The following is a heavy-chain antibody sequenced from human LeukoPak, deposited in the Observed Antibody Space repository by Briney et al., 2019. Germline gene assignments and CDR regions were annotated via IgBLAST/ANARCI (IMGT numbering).Heavy chain of an antibody. CDR2: IYSGGST. Sequence: GGSLRLSCAASGFTVSSNYMSWVRQAPGKGLEWVSVIYSGGSTYYADSVKGRFTISRDNAKRSVYLQMNSLGVEDTAVYYCARDIHSVAFDIWGQGTMVTVSS. CDR1: GFTVSSNY. J-gene: IGHJ3*02. V-gene: IGHV3-66*01. CDR3: ARDIHSVAFDI.